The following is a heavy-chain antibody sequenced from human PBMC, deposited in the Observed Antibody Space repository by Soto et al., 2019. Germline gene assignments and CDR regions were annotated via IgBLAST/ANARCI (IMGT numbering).Heavy chain of an antibody. V-gene: IGHV3-23*01. CDR3: AKVGGLDVVVTAINT. J-gene: IGHJ5*02. Sequence: GGSLRLSCAASGFTFSSYAMSWVRQAPGKGLEWVSAISGSGGSTYYADSVKGRFTIYRDNSKNTLYLQMNSLRAEDTAVYYCAKVGGLDVVVTAINTWGQGTLVTVSS. CDR1: GFTFSSYA. D-gene: IGHD2-21*02. CDR2: ISGSGGST.